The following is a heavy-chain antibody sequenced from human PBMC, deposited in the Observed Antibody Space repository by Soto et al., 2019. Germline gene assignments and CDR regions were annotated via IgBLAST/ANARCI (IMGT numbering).Heavy chain of an antibody. V-gene: IGHV3-48*03. CDR3: ARGKFKYCSGGSCYYH. D-gene: IGHD2-15*01. Sequence: GGSLRLSCAASGFTFSSYEMNWVRQAPGKGLEWVSYISSSGSTIYYADSVKGRFTISRDNAKNSLYLQMNSLRAEDTAVYYCARGKFKYCSGGSCYYHWGQGTLVTVS. CDR2: ISSSGSTI. J-gene: IGHJ5*02. CDR1: GFTFSSYE.